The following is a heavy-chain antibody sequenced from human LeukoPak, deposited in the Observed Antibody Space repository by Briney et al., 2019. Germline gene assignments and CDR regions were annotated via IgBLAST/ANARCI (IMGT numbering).Heavy chain of an antibody. V-gene: IGHV3-21*01. D-gene: IGHD6-19*01. CDR3: ARGEHSSGWADY. J-gene: IGHJ4*02. CDR1: GFTFSSYS. CDR2: ISSSSSYI. Sequence: GGSLRLSCAASGFTFSSYSMNWVRQAPGKGLGWVSSISSSSSYIYYADSVKGRFTISRDNAKNSLYLQMNSLRAEDTAVYYCARGEHSSGWADYWGQGTPVTVSS.